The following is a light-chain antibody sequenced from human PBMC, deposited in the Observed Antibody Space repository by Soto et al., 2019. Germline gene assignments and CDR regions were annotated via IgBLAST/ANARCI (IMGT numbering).Light chain of an antibody. V-gene: IGKV1-5*03. J-gene: IGKJ1*01. CDR1: QTISSW. Sequence: DIQVSQSPSTLSGSVGDRATITCRASQTISSWLAWYQQKPGKPPKILIYKASTLTSGVPSRFRGIGSGTEFTLTISSLQPEDFATYYCQQVNSYPLPFGQGTKLDI. CDR2: KAS. CDR3: QQVNSYPLP.